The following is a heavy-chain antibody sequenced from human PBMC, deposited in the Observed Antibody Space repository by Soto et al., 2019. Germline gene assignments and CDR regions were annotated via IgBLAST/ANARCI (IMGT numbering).Heavy chain of an antibody. J-gene: IGHJ4*02. Sequence: SQTLSLTCAISGDSVSNNSAAWTWIRQSPSRGLEWLGRTYYRSKWYNDYAVSVKSRITINPDTSKNQFSLQLNSVTPEDAAVYYCARVADHDYFDYWGQGTLVTVSS. CDR3: ARVADHDYFDY. D-gene: IGHD6-19*01. V-gene: IGHV6-1*01. CDR1: GDSVSNNSAA. CDR2: TYYRSKWYN.